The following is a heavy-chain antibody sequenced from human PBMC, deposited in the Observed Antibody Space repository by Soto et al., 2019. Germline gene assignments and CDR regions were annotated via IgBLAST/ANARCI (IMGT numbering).Heavy chain of an antibody. D-gene: IGHD6-13*01. Sequence: SVKVSCKASGGTFSSYAISWVRQAPGQGLEWMGGIIPIFGTANYAQKFQGRVTITADESTSTAYMELSSLRSEDTAVYYCARGEFLAAAGILYYYGMDAWGQGTTVTVSS. V-gene: IGHV1-69*13. CDR3: ARGEFLAAAGILYYYGMDA. J-gene: IGHJ6*02. CDR2: IIPIFGTA. CDR1: GGTFSSYA.